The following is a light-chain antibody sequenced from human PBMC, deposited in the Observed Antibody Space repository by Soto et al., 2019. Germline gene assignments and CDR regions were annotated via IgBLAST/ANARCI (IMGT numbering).Light chain of an antibody. CDR2: EAT. CDR1: SSDIGSSNL. CDR3: CSYEGSNNYV. V-gene: IGLV2-23*01. Sequence: QSVLTQPASVSGSPGQSITISCTGTSSDIGSSNLVSWYQDHPGKAPKLIIYEATQRPSGISYRFSGSKSGNTASLTISGLQAEDEADYYCCSYEGSNNYVFGTGTKVTVL. J-gene: IGLJ1*01.